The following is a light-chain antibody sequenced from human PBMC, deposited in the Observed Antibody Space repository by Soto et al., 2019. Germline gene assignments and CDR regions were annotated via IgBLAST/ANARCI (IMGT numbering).Light chain of an antibody. V-gene: IGKV3-20*01. Sequence: DIVLTQSPGTLSLSPGERATLSCRASQSVDSRYLAWYQQKPGQAPRLVIHAVSRRATGIPDRFSGSGSGTDFTLTISRLEPADFSEYYCQQDGSSPTYSFGPGTKLEIK. J-gene: IGKJ2*03. CDR3: QQDGSSPTYS. CDR1: QSVDSRY. CDR2: AVS.